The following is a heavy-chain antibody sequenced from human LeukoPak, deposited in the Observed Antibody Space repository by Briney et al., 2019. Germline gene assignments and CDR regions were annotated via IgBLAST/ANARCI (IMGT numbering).Heavy chain of an antibody. D-gene: IGHD3-9*01. V-gene: IGHV5-51*01. CDR1: GYSFTTYW. CDR3: ARLGDKSYFDY. J-gene: IGHJ4*02. CDR2: IYPADSTA. Sequence: PGESLKISCKASGYSFTTYWIGWVRQMPGKGLEWMGIIYPADSTAYYSPSFQGQVTLSVDKSISTAYLQWSRLKASDTAIYYCARLGDKSYFDYWGQGTLVTVSS.